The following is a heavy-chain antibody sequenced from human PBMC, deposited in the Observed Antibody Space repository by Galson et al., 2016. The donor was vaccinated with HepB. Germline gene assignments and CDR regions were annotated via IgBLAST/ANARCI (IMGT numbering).Heavy chain of an antibody. J-gene: IGHJ4*02. CDR3: YVHSTGFGDH. CDR2: XSSGGDXX. Sequence: SLXXXCAASGXXFSXXXMNXXXLAXXKGLXXVSXXSSGGDXXDYADSVKGRFTISRDNAKNSLYLQXNSLGADDTAVYYXYVHSTGFGDHWGQGXXVT. D-gene: IGHD6-25*01. V-gene: IGHV3-21*04. CDR1: GXXFSXXX.